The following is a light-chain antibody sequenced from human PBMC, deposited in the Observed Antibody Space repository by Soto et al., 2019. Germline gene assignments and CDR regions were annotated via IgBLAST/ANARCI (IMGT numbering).Light chain of an antibody. J-gene: IGLJ1*01. V-gene: IGLV3-21*02. Sequence: SYELTQAPSVSVAPGQTARITCGGNNIGSKTVHWYQQKPGQAPVLVVYHNSDRPSGIPERFSGSNSGNTATLTISRVEVGDEADFYCQVWDSSSDHPWVFGTGTKVTVL. CDR3: QVWDSSSDHPWV. CDR2: HNS. CDR1: NIGSKT.